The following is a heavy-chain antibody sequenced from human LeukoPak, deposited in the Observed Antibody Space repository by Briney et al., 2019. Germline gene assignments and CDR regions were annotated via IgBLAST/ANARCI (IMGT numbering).Heavy chain of an antibody. Sequence: GGSLRLSCAASGFTFSDYYMSWILQAPGKGLEWVSYISGSGTTIYYADSVKGRFTLSRDNAKNSLYLQMNSLRAEDTAVYYCAIDRGGRRIRYYFDYWGQGTLVTVSS. CDR3: AIDRGGRRIRYYFDY. D-gene: IGHD3-10*01. V-gene: IGHV3-11*04. J-gene: IGHJ4*02. CDR1: GFTFSDYY. CDR2: ISGSGTTI.